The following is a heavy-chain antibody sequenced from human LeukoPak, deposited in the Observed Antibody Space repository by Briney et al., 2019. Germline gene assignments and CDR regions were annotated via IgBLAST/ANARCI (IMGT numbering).Heavy chain of an antibody. CDR1: GGSISSSSYY. J-gene: IGHJ3*02. V-gene: IGHV4-39*07. CDR2: IYYSGST. D-gene: IGHD1-26*01. CDR3: ARLHLHPASAGATTDAFDI. Sequence: PSETLSLTCTVSGGSISSSSYYWGWIRQPPGKGLEWIGSIYYSGSTYYNPSLKSRVTISVDTSKNQFSLKLSSVTAADTAVYYCARLHLHPASAGATTDAFDIWGQGTMVTVSS.